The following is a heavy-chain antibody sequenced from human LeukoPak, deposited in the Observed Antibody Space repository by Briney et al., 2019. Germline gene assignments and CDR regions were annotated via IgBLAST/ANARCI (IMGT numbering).Heavy chain of an antibody. CDR3: ASGARGTREGGDLYSFDP. CDR2: IKQDGSEK. CDR1: GFTFSSYW. J-gene: IGHJ5*02. D-gene: IGHD4-17*01. V-gene: IGHV3-7*01. Sequence: PGGSLRLSCAASGFTFSSYWMCWVRQAPGKGPEWVANIKQDGSEKYYVDSVKGRFTISRDNAKNSLHLQLNSLRAEDTAVYYCASGARGTREGGDLYSFDPWGQGILVTVSS.